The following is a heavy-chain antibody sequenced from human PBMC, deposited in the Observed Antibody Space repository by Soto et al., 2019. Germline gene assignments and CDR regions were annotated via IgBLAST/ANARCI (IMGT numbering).Heavy chain of an antibody. CDR3: TRDYPTMVRGVSYYYGMDV. CDR2: IRSKAYGGTT. CDR1: GFTFGDYA. J-gene: IGHJ6*02. Sequence: GGSLRLSCTASGFTFGDYAMSWFRQAPGKGLEWVGFIRSKAYGGTTEYAASVKGRFTISRDDSKSIAHLQMNSLKTEDTAVYYCTRDYPTMVRGVSYYYGMDVWGQGTTVPVSS. V-gene: IGHV3-49*03. D-gene: IGHD3-10*01.